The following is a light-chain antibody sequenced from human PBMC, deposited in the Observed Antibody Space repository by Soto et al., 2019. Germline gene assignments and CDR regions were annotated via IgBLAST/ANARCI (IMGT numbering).Light chain of an antibody. CDR2: DAS. V-gene: IGKV3-11*01. CDR3: QQYGSSLFT. Sequence: EIVLTQSPATLSLSPGERSALSFRASQSVSSYFAWYQQKPGQAPRLLIYDASNRATGIPARFSGSGSGTDFTLTISSLEPEDFAVYYCQQYGSSLFTFGQGTKVDIK. CDR1: QSVSSY. J-gene: IGKJ3*01.